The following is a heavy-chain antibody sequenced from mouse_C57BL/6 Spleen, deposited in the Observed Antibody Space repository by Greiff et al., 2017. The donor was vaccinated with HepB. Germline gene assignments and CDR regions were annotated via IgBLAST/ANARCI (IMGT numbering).Heavy chain of an antibody. Sequence: VQLQQPGAELVMPGASVKLSCKASGYTFTSYWMHWVKQRPGQGLEWIGEIDPSDSYTNYNQKFKGKSTLTVDKSSSTAYMQLSSLTSEDSAVYYCARVNFYDGYYVPDYWGQGTTLTVSS. J-gene: IGHJ2*01. V-gene: IGHV1-69*01. CDR3: ARVNFYDGYYVPDY. D-gene: IGHD2-3*01. CDR2: IDPSDSYT. CDR1: GYTFTSYW.